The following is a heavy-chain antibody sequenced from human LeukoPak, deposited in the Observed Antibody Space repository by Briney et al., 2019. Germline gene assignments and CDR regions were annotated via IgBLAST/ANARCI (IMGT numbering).Heavy chain of an antibody. CDR3: AKDAPPYYYGSGYFDY. Sequence: PGGSLRLSCAASGFIFSSYGIHWVRQAPGKGLEWVALISYDGSNKFYADSVKGRFTISRDNSKNTLYLQMNSLRAEDTAVYFCAKDAPPYYYGSGYFDYWGQGTLVTVSS. CDR1: GFIFSSYG. CDR2: ISYDGSNK. V-gene: IGHV3-30*18. D-gene: IGHD3-10*01. J-gene: IGHJ4*02.